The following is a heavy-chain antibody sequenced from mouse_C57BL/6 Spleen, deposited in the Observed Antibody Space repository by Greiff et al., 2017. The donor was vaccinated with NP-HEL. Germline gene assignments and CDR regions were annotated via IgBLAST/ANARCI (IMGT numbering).Heavy chain of an antibody. CDR3: ARRGYYGSNWYFDV. Sequence: QVQLQQPGAELVKPGASVKLSCKASGYTFTSYWMHWVKQRPGRGLEWIGRIGPNSGGTKYNEKFKRKATLTVDKPSSTAYMQLSSRTSEDSAVYYCARRGYYGSNWYFDVWGTGTTVTVSS. CDR1: GYTFTSYW. V-gene: IGHV1-72*01. CDR2: IGPNSGGT. J-gene: IGHJ1*03. D-gene: IGHD1-1*01.